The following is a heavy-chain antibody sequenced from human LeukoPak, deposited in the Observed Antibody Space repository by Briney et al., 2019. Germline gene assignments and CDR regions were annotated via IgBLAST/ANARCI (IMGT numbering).Heavy chain of an antibody. J-gene: IGHJ5*02. CDR3: ARHGSSSWHAWFVP. V-gene: IGHV3-23*01. Sequence: GSPRLSCVGSGFTFSSYAMSWVCQAPGKGLDWVSGISSSGDRTYYADSVKGRFTISSDNPKNTVYLQMNSLRAEDTAVYYCARHGSSSWHAWFVPWGQETIGTVSS. CDR2: ISSSGDRT. CDR1: GFTFSSYA. D-gene: IGHD6-13*01.